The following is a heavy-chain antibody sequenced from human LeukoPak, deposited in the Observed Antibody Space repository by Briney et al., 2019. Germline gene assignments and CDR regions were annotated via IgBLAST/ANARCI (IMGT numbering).Heavy chain of an antibody. Sequence: ASETLSLTCTVSGGSISSYYWSWIRQPPGKGLEWIGYIYYSGSTNYNPSLKSRVTISVDMPKNQFSLKLSSVTAADTAVYYCARVVGINGYYDSSGYYLDYWGQGTLVTVSS. CDR3: ARVVGINGYYDSSGYYLDY. V-gene: IGHV4-59*01. J-gene: IGHJ4*02. CDR2: IYYSGST. CDR1: GGSISSYY. D-gene: IGHD3-22*01.